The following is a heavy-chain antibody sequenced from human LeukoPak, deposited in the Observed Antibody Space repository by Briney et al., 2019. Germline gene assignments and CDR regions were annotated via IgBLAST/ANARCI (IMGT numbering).Heavy chain of an antibody. CDR3: ARHVCSSTSCPFDP. J-gene: IGHJ5*02. CDR1: GGSISNSSYY. CDR2: LYYSGYT. Sequence: PSETLSLTCTVSGGSISNSSYYWGWIRQPPGKGLEWIGSLYYSGYTFYNPSLKSRLIISVDTSKNQLSLKVTSVTAADTALYYCARHVCSSTSCPFDPWGQGTLVTLSS. V-gene: IGHV4-39*01. D-gene: IGHD2-2*01.